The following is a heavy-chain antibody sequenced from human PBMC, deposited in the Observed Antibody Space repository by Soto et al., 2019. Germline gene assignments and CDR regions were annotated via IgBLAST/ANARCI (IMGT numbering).Heavy chain of an antibody. CDR1: GGSIGSYY. CDR2: IYYSGST. V-gene: IGHV4-59*01. CDR3: ARRNYGGNLDY. J-gene: IGHJ4*02. Sequence: SETLSLTCTVSGGSIGSYYWSWIRQPPGKGLEWIGCIYYSGSTKYNPSLKSRVTISIDTSKNHFSLKLSSVTAADTAVYYCARRNYGGNLDYWGQGTLVTVSS. D-gene: IGHD4-17*01.